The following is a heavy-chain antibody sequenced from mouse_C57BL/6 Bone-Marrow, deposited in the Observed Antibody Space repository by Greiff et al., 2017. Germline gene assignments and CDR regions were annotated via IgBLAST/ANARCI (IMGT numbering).Heavy chain of an antibody. D-gene: IGHD4-1*02. CDR1: GYTFTSYW. J-gene: IGHJ4*01. Sequence: VQLQQSGAELVKPGASVKLSCKASGYTFTSYWMHWVKQRPGRGLEWIGRIDPNSGGTKYNEKFKSKATLTVDKPSSTAYMQLSSLTSEDSAVYYCASPQLGGDYYAMDYWGQGTSVTVSS. CDR2: IDPNSGGT. CDR3: ASPQLGGDYYAMDY. V-gene: IGHV1-72*01.